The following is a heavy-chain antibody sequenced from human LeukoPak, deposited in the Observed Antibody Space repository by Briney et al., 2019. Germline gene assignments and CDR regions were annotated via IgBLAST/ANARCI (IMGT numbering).Heavy chain of an antibody. Sequence: PSETLSLTCTVSGGSISSGDYYWSWIRQSPGTGLEWIGYIYYSGSTYYNPSLKSRVTISVDTSKNQFSLKLSSVTAADTAVYYCARSGGKPTISPDYWGQGTLVTVSS. CDR3: ARSGGKPTISPDY. CDR1: GGSISSGDYY. V-gene: IGHV4-30-4*01. CDR2: IYYSGST. J-gene: IGHJ4*02. D-gene: IGHD3-3*01.